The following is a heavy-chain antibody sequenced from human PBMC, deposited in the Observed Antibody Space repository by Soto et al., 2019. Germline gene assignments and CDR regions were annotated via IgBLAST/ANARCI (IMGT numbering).Heavy chain of an antibody. CDR3: ARASVPSNYYDSSGYYP. Sequence: SETLSLPCSVSGGSISSSNWWSWVRQPPGKGLEWIGEIYHSGSTNYNPSLKSRVTISVDKSKNQFSLKLSSVTAADTAVYYCARASVPSNYYDSSGYYPWGQGTLVTVSS. CDR2: IYHSGST. V-gene: IGHV4-4*02. CDR1: GGSISSSNW. J-gene: IGHJ5*02. D-gene: IGHD3-22*01.